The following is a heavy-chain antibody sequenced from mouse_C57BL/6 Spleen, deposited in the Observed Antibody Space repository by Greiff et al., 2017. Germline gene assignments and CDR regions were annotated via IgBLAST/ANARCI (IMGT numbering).Heavy chain of an antibody. CDR2: INYDGSST. V-gene: IGHV5-16*01. D-gene: IGHD4-1*01. CDR3: ARELGPYWYFDV. Sequence: DVHLVESEGGLVQPGSSMKLSCTASGFTFSDYYMAWVRQVPEKGLEWVANINYDGSSTYYLDSLKSRFIISRDNAKNILYLQMSSLKSEDTATYYCARELGPYWYFDVWGTGTTVTVSS. J-gene: IGHJ1*03. CDR1: GFTFSDYY.